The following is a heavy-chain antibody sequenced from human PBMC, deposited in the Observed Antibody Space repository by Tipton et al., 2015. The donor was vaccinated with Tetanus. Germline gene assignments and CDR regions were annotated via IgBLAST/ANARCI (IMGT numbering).Heavy chain of an antibody. V-gene: IGHV4-34*01. J-gene: IGHJ5*02. CDR3: ARAVYLVGDIAWFDP. CDR2: ITPRGSS. Sequence: TLSLTCTVSGDSMTKYYWSWVRQPPGKGLEWIGEITPRGSSSYNPSLKSRVTISGDTSKNHFSLNLTSVTAADTAVYFCARAVYLVGDIAWFDPWGQGTQVIVSS. CDR1: GDSMTKYY. D-gene: IGHD1-26*01.